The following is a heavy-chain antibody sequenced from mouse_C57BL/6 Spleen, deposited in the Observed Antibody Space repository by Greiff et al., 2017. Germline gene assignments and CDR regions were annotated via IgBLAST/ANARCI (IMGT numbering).Heavy chain of an antibody. CDR3: ARLGSSYEFAY. CDR2: IYPGDGDT. V-gene: IGHV1-80*01. D-gene: IGHD1-1*01. J-gene: IGHJ3*01. CDR1: GYAFSSYW. Sequence: QVQLQQSGAELVKPGASVKISCKASGYAFSSYWMNWVKQRPGQGLEWIGQIYPGDGDTNYNGKFQGKATLTADTSSSTAYMQLSSLTSEDSAVYFCARLGSSYEFAYWGQGTLVTVSA.